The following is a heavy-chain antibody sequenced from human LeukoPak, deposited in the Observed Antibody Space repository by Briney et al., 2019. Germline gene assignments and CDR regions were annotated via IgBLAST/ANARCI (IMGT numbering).Heavy chain of an antibody. J-gene: IGHJ3*02. V-gene: IGHV4-61*02. Sequence: PSETLSLTCTVSGGSISSGSYYWSWLRQPAGKGLEWIGRIYTSGSTNYNPSLKSRVTIPVDTSKNQFSLKLSSVTAADTAVYYCARSSLVLGARNAFDIWGQGTMVTVSS. CDR1: GGSISSGSYY. D-gene: IGHD2-8*02. CDR3: ARSSLVLGARNAFDI. CDR2: IYTSGST.